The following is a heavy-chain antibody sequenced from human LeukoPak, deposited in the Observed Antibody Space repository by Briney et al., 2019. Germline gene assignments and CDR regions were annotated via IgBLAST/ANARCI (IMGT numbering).Heavy chain of an antibody. V-gene: IGHV4-39*01. CDR1: GGSISSSSYY. J-gene: IGHJ5*02. Sequence: PSETLSLTCTVSGGSISSSSYYWGWIRQPPGKGLEWIGSIYYSGSTYYNPSLKSRATISVDTSKNQFSLKLSSVTAADTAVYYCARQEYDFWSGYYVGIIPGPTYNWFDPWGQGTLVTVSS. CDR2: IYYSGST. CDR3: ARQEYDFWSGYYVGIIPGPTYNWFDP. D-gene: IGHD3-3*01.